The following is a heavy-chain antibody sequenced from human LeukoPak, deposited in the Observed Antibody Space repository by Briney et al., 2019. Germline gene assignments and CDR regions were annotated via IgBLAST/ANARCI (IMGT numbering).Heavy chain of an antibody. CDR1: GFTFSTSW. CDR2: IKRDGSEK. CDR3: ARICTSVAGADY. V-gene: IGHV3-7*01. J-gene: IGHJ4*02. Sequence: GGSLRLSCAASGFTFSTSWMSWVRQAPGKGLEWVANIKRDGSEKYYVDSVKGRFTISRDNSKNSLYLQMDSLRAEDTGVYYCARICTSVAGADYWGQGTLVTLSS. D-gene: IGHD6-19*01.